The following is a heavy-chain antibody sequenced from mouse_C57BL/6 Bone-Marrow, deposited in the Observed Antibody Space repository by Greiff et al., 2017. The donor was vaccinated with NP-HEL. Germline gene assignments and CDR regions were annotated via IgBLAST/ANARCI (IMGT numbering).Heavy chain of an antibody. J-gene: IGHJ1*03. V-gene: IGHV5-4*01. CDR1: GFTFSSYA. D-gene: IGHD1-1*01. CDR3: ARDGYYGSSFYWYFDV. Sequence: EVQGVESGGGLVKPGGSLTLSCAASGFTFSSYAMSWVRQTPEKRLEWVATISDGGSYTYYLDNVKGRFTISRDNAKNNLYMQMIHLKSEDTDMYYFARDGYYGSSFYWYFDVWGTGTTVTVSS. CDR2: ISDGGSYT.